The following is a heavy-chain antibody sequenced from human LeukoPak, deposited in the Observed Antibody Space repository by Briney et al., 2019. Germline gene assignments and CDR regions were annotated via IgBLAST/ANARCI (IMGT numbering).Heavy chain of an antibody. CDR2: ISYDGSNK. D-gene: IGHD1-26*01. J-gene: IGHJ6*02. Sequence: GGSLRLSCAASGFTFSSYGMHWVRQAPGKGLEWVAVISYDGSNKYYADSVKGRFTISRDNSKNTLYLQMNSLRAEDTAVYYCAKGCAAPCGLEGGGANYYYYYGMDVWGQGTTVTVSS. V-gene: IGHV3-30*18. CDR3: AKGCAAPCGLEGGGANYYYYYGMDV. CDR1: GFTFSSYG.